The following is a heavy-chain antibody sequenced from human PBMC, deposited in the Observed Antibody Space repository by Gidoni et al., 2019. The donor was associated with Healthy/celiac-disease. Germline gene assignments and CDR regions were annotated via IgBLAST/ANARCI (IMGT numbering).Heavy chain of an antibody. D-gene: IGHD4-17*01. Sequence: QVQLVQSGAEVKKPGASVKVSCKASGYTFTGYYLHWVRQAPGQGLEWMGRINPNSGGTNYAQKFQGRVTMTRDTSISTAYMELSRLRSDDTAVYYCASGVGGPGDYGSWYAFDIWGQGTMVTVSS. V-gene: IGHV1-2*06. J-gene: IGHJ3*02. CDR2: INPNSGGT. CDR1: GYTFTGYY. CDR3: ASGVGGPGDYGSWYAFDI.